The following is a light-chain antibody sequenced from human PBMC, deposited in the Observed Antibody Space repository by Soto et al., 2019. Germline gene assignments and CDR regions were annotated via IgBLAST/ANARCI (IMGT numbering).Light chain of an antibody. Sequence: DLQMTQSPSTLSASVGDRVTITCRASQSISIWLAWYQQQPGKAPKLLIYDASNLETGVPSRFSGSGSGTEFTLTISSLQPDDFATYYCQQYNSYSVTFGLGTKVEIK. CDR2: DAS. V-gene: IGKV1-5*01. CDR1: QSISIW. J-gene: IGKJ1*01. CDR3: QQYNSYSVT.